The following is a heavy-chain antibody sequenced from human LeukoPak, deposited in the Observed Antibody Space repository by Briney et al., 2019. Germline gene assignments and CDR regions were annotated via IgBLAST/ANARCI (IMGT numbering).Heavy chain of an antibody. CDR3: AREYGYYYDTRYFDY. Sequence: SGTLSLTCAVSGGSISSSNWWRWVRQPPGKGLEWIGEIYHSGSTNYNPSLKSRVTISVDKSKNQVSLKLSSVTAADTAVYYCAREYGYYYDTRYFDYWGQGTLVTVSS. V-gene: IGHV4-4*02. CDR2: IYHSGST. D-gene: IGHD3-22*01. J-gene: IGHJ4*02. CDR1: GGSISSSNW.